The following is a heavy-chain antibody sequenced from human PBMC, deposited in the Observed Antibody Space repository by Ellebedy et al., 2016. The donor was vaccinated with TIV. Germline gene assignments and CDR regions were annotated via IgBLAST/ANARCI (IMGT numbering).Heavy chain of an antibody. Sequence: SETLSLXCTVSGYSISSGYYWGWIRQPPGQGLEWIGSMFHSGSTYYNPSLKSRVTMSVDTTKNQLSLKLRSVTAADTAIYYCARMTSRGFSTPAYWGQGTLVTVSS. J-gene: IGHJ4*02. CDR3: ARMTSRGFSTPAY. CDR2: MFHSGST. CDR1: GYSISSGYY. V-gene: IGHV4-38-2*02. D-gene: IGHD6-19*01.